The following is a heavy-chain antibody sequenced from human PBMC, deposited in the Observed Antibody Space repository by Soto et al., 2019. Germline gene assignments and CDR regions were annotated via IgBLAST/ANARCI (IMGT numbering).Heavy chain of an antibody. Sequence: ASVKVSCKASGYPFSDNQIHWLRRAPGQGLEWMGRINPKSDDTNYAQKFQGRVTMTRDTSIDTAYLELTGLTSDDTATYYCARKHSIDYIRWGLAYWGQGTLVTVSS. CDR3: ARKHSIDYIRWGLAY. V-gene: IGHV1-2*02. J-gene: IGHJ4*02. CDR2: INPKSDDT. CDR1: GYPFSDNQ. D-gene: IGHD4-4*01.